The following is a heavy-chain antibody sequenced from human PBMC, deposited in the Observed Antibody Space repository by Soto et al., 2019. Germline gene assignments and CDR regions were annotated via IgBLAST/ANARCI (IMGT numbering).Heavy chain of an antibody. Sequence: SETLSLTCAVSSGSITSDNWWSWVRQPPETGLEWIGQIFHSGSTNYNPSLKSRVTISVDKSKNQFSLKLSSVTAADTAMYYCTVAPANINWFDPWGRGTLVTVSS. D-gene: IGHD2-15*01. J-gene: IGHJ5*02. V-gene: IGHV4-4*02. CDR2: IFHSGST. CDR1: SGSITSDNW. CDR3: TVAPANINWFDP.